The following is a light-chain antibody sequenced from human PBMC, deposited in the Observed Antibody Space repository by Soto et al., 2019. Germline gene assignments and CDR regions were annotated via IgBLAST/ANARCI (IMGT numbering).Light chain of an antibody. Sequence: DVQMTQSPSSLSASVGDRVTITCRARQGISNYLAWYQQKPGKVPKLLIYAASTLQSGFPSRFSGSGSGTDLTLTISSLQPEDLATYYRQRENISPFTLGPGTKVHIK. CDR2: AAS. J-gene: IGKJ3*01. CDR3: QRENISPFT. V-gene: IGKV1-27*01. CDR1: QGISNY.